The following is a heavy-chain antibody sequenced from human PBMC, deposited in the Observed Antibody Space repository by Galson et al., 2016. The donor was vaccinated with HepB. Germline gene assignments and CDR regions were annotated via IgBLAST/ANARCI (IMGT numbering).Heavy chain of an antibody. D-gene: IGHD6-19*01. Sequence: LSLTCTVAGGSISSGNWWSWVRQPPGKGLEWIGETYQEGRSYYNPSLNSRVTISMDTSKNQLSLSRNSVTAADTAVYFCARHTAVAGTRGFDIWGQGTMVTVSS. CDR1: GGSISSGNW. CDR3: ARHTAVAGTRGFDI. CDR2: TYQEGRS. V-gene: IGHV4-4*01. J-gene: IGHJ3*02.